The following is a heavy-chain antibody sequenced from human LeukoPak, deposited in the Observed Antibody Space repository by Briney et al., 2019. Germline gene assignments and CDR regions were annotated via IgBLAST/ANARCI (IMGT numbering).Heavy chain of an antibody. J-gene: IGHJ4*02. CDR3: ARQETDWNYEDY. CDR1: GFTFSDYY. CDR2: ISSSGSTI. Sequence: GGSLRLSCAASGFTFSDYYMSWIRQAPGKGLEWVSYISSSGSTIYYADSVKGRFTISRDNAKNSLYLQMNCLRAEDTAVYYCARQETDWNYEDYWGQGTLVTVSS. D-gene: IGHD1-7*01. V-gene: IGHV3-11*01.